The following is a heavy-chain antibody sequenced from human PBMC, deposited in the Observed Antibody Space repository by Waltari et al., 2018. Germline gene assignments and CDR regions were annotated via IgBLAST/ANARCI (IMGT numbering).Heavy chain of an antibody. D-gene: IGHD3-10*01. CDR3: ARDTPLLIGEGGMDV. Sequence: EVQLVESGGGLIQPGGSLRLSCAASGFTVSSNYMSWVRPAPGKGVEGVSVIYSGGSTYYADSVKGRFTISRDNSKNTRYLQMNSLRAEDTAVYYCARDTPLLIGEGGMDVWGQGTTVTVSS. CDR1: GFTVSSNY. CDR2: IYSGGST. J-gene: IGHJ6*02. V-gene: IGHV3-53*01.